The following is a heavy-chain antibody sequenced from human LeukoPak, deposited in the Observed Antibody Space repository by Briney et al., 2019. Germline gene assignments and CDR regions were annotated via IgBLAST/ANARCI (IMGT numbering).Heavy chain of an antibody. CDR1: GYAFSSYG. CDR3: ARGAPRGVWNFYFDY. J-gene: IGHJ4*02. CDR2: VGPYNRKT. D-gene: IGHD1-7*01. Sequence: ASVKVSCKASGYAFSSYGIGWVRQAPGQGLEWMGWVGPYNRKTNYSQKFQGRVNMTTDTSTNTAYLELRTLRSDDTAVYSWARGAPRGVWNFYFDYWGQGTLVTVSS. V-gene: IGHV1-18*01.